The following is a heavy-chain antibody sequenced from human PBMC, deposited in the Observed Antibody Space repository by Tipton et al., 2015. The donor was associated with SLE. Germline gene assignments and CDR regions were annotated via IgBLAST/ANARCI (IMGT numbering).Heavy chain of an antibody. D-gene: IGHD4-23*01. J-gene: IGHJ5*02. Sequence: TLSLTCTVSGGSISSSSYYWGWIRQPPGKGLEWIGSIYHSGSTNYNPSLKSRVTISEDTSKNQFSLKLSSVTAADTAVYYCATRGGGNSGWFDPWGQGTLVTVSS. CDR1: GGSISSSSYY. CDR3: ATRGGGNSGWFDP. V-gene: IGHV4-39*07. CDR2: IYHSGST.